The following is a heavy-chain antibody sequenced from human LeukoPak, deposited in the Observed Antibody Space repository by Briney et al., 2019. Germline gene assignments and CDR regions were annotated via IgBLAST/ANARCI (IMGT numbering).Heavy chain of an antibody. CDR3: AKEGAYPIITYDS. CDR2: IKGDGHEK. CDR1: AFSFIRYW. J-gene: IGHJ5*01. Sequence: GGSLRLSCAASAFSFIRYWMKSVRQAPGKGLEWVANIKGDGHEKNYVDSVKGRFSISIDNARNSLYLQMDSLRAEDTAVYYCAKEGAYPIITYDSWGQGALVTVSS. V-gene: IGHV3-7*01. D-gene: IGHD3-10*01.